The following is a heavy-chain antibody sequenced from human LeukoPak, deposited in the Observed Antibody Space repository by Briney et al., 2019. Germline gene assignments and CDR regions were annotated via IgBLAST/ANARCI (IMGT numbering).Heavy chain of an antibody. Sequence: SVKVSCKASGYVFNNLGISWVRQAPGQGLEWMGGIIPIFGTANYAQKFQGRVTITADESTSTAYMELSSLRSEDTAVYYCASSPIIYCSSTSCSHYYYYYMDVWGKGTTVTVSS. CDR2: IIPIFGTA. V-gene: IGHV1-69*13. J-gene: IGHJ6*03. D-gene: IGHD2-2*01. CDR3: ASSPIIYCSSTSCSHYYYYYMDV. CDR1: GYVFNNLG.